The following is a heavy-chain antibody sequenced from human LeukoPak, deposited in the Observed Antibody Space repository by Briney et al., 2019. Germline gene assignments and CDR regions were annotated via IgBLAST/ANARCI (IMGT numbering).Heavy chain of an antibody. CDR1: GGSISSSNW. Sequence: SETLSLTCTVSGGSISSSNWWSWVGQPPGKGLEGIVEIYHSGIINYNPSLRSRVTISVEKSKKQFCLNLSSVTAPKTAVYYCARQDWNDVRAFDIWGQGTMVTVSS. D-gene: IGHD1-1*01. CDR3: ARQDWNDVRAFDI. J-gene: IGHJ3*02. V-gene: IGHV4-4*02. CDR2: IYHSGII.